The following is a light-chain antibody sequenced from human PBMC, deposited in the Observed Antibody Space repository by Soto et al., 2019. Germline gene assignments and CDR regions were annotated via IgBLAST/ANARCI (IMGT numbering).Light chain of an antibody. V-gene: IGKV3-15*01. CDR1: QNIISN. Sequence: EIVMTQSPATLSVSPGEIATLSFSASQNIISNLAWYQQRPGQAPRLVIYGASTRATGIPARFSGGGSGTEFTLTIRSLQSEDFAVYYGQQYNSWPSITFGEGTRLEI. J-gene: IGKJ5*01. CDR2: GAS. CDR3: QQYNSWPSIT.